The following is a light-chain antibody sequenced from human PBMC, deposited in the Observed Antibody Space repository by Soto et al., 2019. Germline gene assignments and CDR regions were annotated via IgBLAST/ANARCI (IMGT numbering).Light chain of an antibody. V-gene: IGLV1-44*01. J-gene: IGLJ1*01. Sequence: QSVLTQPPSASGTPGQRATISCSGSSSNIGSNTVNWYQQLPGTAPKLLIYSNNQRPSGVPDRFSGSKSGTSASLAISGLQSVDEADYYCAAWDDSLNGYVFGTGTKVTVL. CDR1: SSNIGSNT. CDR2: SNN. CDR3: AAWDDSLNGYV.